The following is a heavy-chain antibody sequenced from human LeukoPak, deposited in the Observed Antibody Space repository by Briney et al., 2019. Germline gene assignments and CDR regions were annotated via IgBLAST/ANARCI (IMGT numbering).Heavy chain of an antibody. Sequence: ASVKVSCKASGYTFTSYDINWVRQATGQGLEWMGWMNPNSGNTGHAQKFQGRVTMTRNTSISTAYMELSSLRSEDTAVYYCARGGLPYYDFWSGYPYYYYYGMDVWGQGTTATVSS. V-gene: IGHV1-8*01. CDR3: ARGGLPYYDFWSGYPYYYYYGMDV. D-gene: IGHD3-3*01. CDR1: GYTFTSYD. CDR2: MNPNSGNT. J-gene: IGHJ6*02.